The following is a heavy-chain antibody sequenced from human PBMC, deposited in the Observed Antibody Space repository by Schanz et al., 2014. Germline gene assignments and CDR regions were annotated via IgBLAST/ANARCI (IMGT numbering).Heavy chain of an antibody. CDR3: ARDRGYCSGGSCLTFDY. J-gene: IGHJ4*02. Sequence: VQLVESGGGLVKPGGSLRLSCAVSGFTVSSNHMSWVRQAPGKGLEWVAAMSYDGSIKYYGDSVKGRFTISRDNSKNTLYLQMNTLRAEDTAVYYCARDRGYCSGGSCLTFDYWGQGTLVTVSS. D-gene: IGHD2-15*01. CDR1: GFTVSSNH. CDR2: MSYDGSIK. V-gene: IGHV3-30*03.